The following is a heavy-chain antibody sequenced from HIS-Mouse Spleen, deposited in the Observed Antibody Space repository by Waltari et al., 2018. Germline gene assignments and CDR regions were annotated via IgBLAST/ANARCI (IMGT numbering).Heavy chain of an antibody. Sequence: QLQLQESGPGLVKPSETLSLPCTVSGGSISSSSYDWGWIRQPPGKGLEWIGSIYYSGSTYYNPSLKSRVTISVDTSKNQFSLKLSSVTAADTAVYYCAREIPYSSSWYDWYFDLWGRGTLVTVSS. V-gene: IGHV4-39*07. D-gene: IGHD6-13*01. CDR1: GGSISSSSYD. CDR2: IYYSGST. J-gene: IGHJ2*01. CDR3: AREIPYSSSWYDWYFDL.